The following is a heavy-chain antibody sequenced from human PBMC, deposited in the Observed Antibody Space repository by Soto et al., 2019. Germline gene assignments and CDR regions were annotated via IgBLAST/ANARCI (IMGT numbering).Heavy chain of an antibody. J-gene: IGHJ1*01. V-gene: IGHV3-7*03. Sequence: EVQLVESGGGLVQPGGSLRLSCVASEFTFSNSWMSWVRQAPGKGLEWLANIKEDGRETFYADSVKGRFIISRDNAKNSLFLQMNSLGAEDTTIYYCARDSGGGYFEFWGQGTLVTVTS. D-gene: IGHD3-22*01. CDR2: IKEDGRET. CDR3: ARDSGGGYFEF. CDR1: EFTFSNSW.